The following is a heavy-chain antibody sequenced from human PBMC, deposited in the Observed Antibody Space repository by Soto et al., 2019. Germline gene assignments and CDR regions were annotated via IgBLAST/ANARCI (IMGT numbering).Heavy chain of an antibody. V-gene: IGHV3-48*01. CDR1: GFTFSSYS. J-gene: IGHJ4*02. D-gene: IGHD2-15*01. CDR3: ARDSPQTLYCSGGSCYSGSPPDY. Sequence: GGSLRLSCAASGFTFSSYSMNWVRQAPGKGLEWVSYISSSSSTIYYADSVKGRFTISRDNAKNSLYLQMNSLRAEDTAVYYCARDSPQTLYCSGGSCYSGSPPDYWGQGTLVTVSS. CDR2: ISSSSSTI.